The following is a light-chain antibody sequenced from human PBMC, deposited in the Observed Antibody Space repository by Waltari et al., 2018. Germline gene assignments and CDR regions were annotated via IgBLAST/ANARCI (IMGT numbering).Light chain of an antibody. Sequence: IVLTQSPATLSLSPGERATLSCRASQTVSTYLAWFQPKPGQAPRLLIYDASNRAPGIPARFSGSGSGTDFSLPISSLEPEDFAVYYCHQRSLWPWTFGQGTKVAIK. CDR3: HQRSLWPWT. V-gene: IGKV3-11*01. CDR2: DAS. J-gene: IGKJ1*01. CDR1: QTVSTY.